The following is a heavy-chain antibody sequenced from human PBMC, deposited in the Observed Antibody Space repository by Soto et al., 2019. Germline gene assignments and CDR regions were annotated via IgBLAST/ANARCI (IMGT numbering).Heavy chain of an antibody. CDR1: GYTFTSYA. CDR3: ALPPAHIGPSSSPIDY. Sequence: ASVKVSCKASGYTFTSYAMHWVRQAPGQRLEWMGWINAGNGNTKYSQKSQGRVTITRDTSASTAYMQLSSLRSEDTAVYYCALPPAHIGPSSSPIDYWGQGTLVTVSS. V-gene: IGHV1-3*01. CDR2: INAGNGNT. D-gene: IGHD6-6*01. J-gene: IGHJ4*02.